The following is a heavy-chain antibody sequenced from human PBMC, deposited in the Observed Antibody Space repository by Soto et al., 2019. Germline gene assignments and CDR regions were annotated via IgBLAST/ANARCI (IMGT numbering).Heavy chain of an antibody. CDR3: SGGRQIQH. J-gene: IGHJ1*01. Sequence: QVQLVESGGGVVQPGRSLRLSCAASGFTFSSYGMHWVRQAPGKGLEWVAVIWYDGSNKYYADSVKGRFTISRDNSISTLYLEMSSRGAEATAVYSCSGGRQIQHWGQCTLVTVSS. V-gene: IGHV3-33*01. CDR1: GFTFSSYG. CDR2: IWYDGSNK. D-gene: IGHD3-16*01.